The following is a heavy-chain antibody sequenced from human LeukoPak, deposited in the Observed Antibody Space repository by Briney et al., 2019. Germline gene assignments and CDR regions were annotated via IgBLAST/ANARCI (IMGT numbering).Heavy chain of an antibody. D-gene: IGHD5-18*01. Sequence: GGSLRLSCAASGFTFSSYGMHWVRQAPGKGLEWVAFIRHDGSNKYYADSVKGRFTISRDNSKNTLYLQMNSLRAEDTAVYYCAKDLGRGYSYGPYYFDYWGQGTLVTVSS. CDR3: AKDLGRGYSYGPYYFDY. CDR1: GFTFSSYG. CDR2: IRHDGSNK. J-gene: IGHJ4*02. V-gene: IGHV3-30*02.